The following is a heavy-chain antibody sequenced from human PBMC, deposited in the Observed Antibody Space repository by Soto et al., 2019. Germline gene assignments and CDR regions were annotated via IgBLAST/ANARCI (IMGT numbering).Heavy chain of an antibody. CDR3: ARDPRESAAGIPPAFDI. D-gene: IGHD6-13*01. Sequence: ASVKVSCKASGGTFSSYTISWVRQAPGQGLEWMGRIIPILGIANYAQKFQGRVTITADKSTSTAYMELSSLRSEDTAVYYCARDPRESAAGIPPAFDIWGQGTTVTVSS. CDR2: IIPILGIA. J-gene: IGHJ3*02. V-gene: IGHV1-69*04. CDR1: GGTFSSYT.